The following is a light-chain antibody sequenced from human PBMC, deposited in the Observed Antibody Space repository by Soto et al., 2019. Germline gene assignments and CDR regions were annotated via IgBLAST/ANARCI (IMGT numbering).Light chain of an antibody. Sequence: QSALTQPASVSGSPGQSITISCTGTTSDVGGYRYVSWYQQHPGRAPKLIIYEVDNRPSGVSNRFSGSKSGTSASLAISELRTEDEADYYCAAWDDGLHSYVFGTGTKVTVL. CDR3: AAWDDGLHSYV. CDR2: EVD. J-gene: IGLJ1*01. V-gene: IGLV2-14*01. CDR1: TSDVGGYRY.